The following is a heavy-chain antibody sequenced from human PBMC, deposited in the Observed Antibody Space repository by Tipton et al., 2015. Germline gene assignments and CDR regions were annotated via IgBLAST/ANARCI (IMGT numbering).Heavy chain of an antibody. CDR1: GGSVSSGSYY. CDR2: MSYSGTT. Sequence: GSLRLSCTVSGGSVSSGSYYWGWIRQPPGTGLEWIGTMSYSGTTYYSPSLKSRVTISIDTSKNQFSLRLSSVSVADTAVYYCTRHDAYYYDGSGYPDFWGQGILVTVSS. V-gene: IGHV4-39*01. CDR3: TRHDAYYYDGSGYPDF. J-gene: IGHJ4*02. D-gene: IGHD3-22*01.